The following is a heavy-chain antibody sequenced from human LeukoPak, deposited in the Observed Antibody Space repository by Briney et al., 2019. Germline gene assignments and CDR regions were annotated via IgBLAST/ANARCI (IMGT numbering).Heavy chain of an antibody. CDR1: GYTFTSYG. V-gene: IGHV1-18*01. CDR2: ISAYNGNT. J-gene: IGHJ6*02. D-gene: IGHD6-13*01. Sequence: ASVKVSCKASGYTFTSYGISWVRQAPGQGLEWMGWISAYNGNTNYAQKLQGRVTMTTDTSTSTAYMELRSLRSDDTAVYYCARGLYSSSWYGGIYYYGMDVWGQGTTVTVSS. CDR3: ARGLYSSSWYGGIYYYGMDV.